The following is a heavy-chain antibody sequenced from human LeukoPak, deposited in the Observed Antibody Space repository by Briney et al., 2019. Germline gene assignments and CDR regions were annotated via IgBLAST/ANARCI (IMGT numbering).Heavy chain of an antibody. V-gene: IGHV4-39*01. Sequence: PSETLSLTCTVAGGSISSSSYYWGWIRQPPGKWLEWVGSIYYSGSTYYNPSLKSRVTISVDTSKNQFSLKLSSVTAADTAVYYCARPPRDSYGFFDYWGQGTLVTVSS. D-gene: IGHD5-18*01. CDR3: ARPPRDSYGFFDY. CDR2: IYYSGST. J-gene: IGHJ4*02. CDR1: GGSISSSSYY.